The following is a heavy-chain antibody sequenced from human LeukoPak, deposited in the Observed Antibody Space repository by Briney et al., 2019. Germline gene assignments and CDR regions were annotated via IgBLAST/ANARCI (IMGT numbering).Heavy chain of an antibody. CDR1: GLTFNSHA. D-gene: IGHD1-26*01. V-gene: IGHV3-23*01. CDR3: AKVSGGWESFDY. CDR2: ISGSGDST. Sequence: GGSLRLSCAASGLTFNSHAMSWVRQAPGKGLEWVSTISGSGDSTNYADSVKGRFTISRDNSKNTLYLQMNSLRAEDTAVYYCAKVSGGWESFDYWGQGTLVTVSS. J-gene: IGHJ4*02.